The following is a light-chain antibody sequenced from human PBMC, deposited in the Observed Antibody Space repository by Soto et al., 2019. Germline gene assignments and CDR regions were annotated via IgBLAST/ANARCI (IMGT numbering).Light chain of an antibody. J-gene: IGKJ5*01. Sequence: EIVMTQSPATLSVSPGERATLSCRASQSVSILLAWYQQKPGHAPRLLIHGATTRATGIPARFSGSGSGTDFTLTISSLEPEDFAVYYCQQRNNWPPEITFGQGTRLEIK. CDR3: QQRNNWPPEIT. V-gene: IGKV3-15*01. CDR1: QSVSIL. CDR2: GAT.